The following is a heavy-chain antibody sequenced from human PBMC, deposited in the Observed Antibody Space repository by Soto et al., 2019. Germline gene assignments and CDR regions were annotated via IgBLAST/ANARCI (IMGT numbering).Heavy chain of an antibody. CDR1: GFTFSSYA. Sequence: GGSLRLSCAASGFTFSSYAMSWVRQAPGKGLEWVSAISGSGGSTYYADSVKGRFTISRDNSKNTLYLQMNSLRAEDTAVYYCAKAHREAPLDSSGYRLDYYYYYGMDVWGQGTTVTVSS. CDR3: AKAHREAPLDSSGYRLDYYYYYGMDV. D-gene: IGHD3-22*01. CDR2: ISGSGGST. J-gene: IGHJ6*02. V-gene: IGHV3-23*01.